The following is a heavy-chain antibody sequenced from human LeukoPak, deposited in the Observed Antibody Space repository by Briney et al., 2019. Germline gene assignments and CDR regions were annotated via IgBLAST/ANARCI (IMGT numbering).Heavy chain of an antibody. D-gene: IGHD3-16*02. V-gene: IGHV4-59*01. J-gene: IGHJ3*02. CDR2: IYYSGST. Sequence: PSETLSLTCTVSGGSFSGYYGSWIRQPPGKGREGIGYIYYSGSTNYNPSLKSRVTISVDTSKNQFSLKLSSVTAADTAVYYCARTTGLYDAFDIWGQGTMVTVSS. CDR1: GGSFSGYY. CDR3: ARTTGLYDAFDI.